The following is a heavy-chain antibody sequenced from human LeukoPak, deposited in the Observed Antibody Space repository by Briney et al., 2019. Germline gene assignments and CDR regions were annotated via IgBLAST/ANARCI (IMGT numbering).Heavy chain of an antibody. V-gene: IGHV1-2*02. J-gene: IGHJ3*02. Sequence: ASVKVSCKTSGYTFTDFYIHWVRRAPGQGLEFMGWVNPHSGGTSYAAKFRGRVTLTRDTSTTTSYMDLSSLTSDDTAIYYCARAVVFDSSGYRYDAFDIWGRGTVVTVSS. CDR3: ARAVVFDSSGYRYDAFDI. D-gene: IGHD3-22*01. CDR1: GYTFTDFY. CDR2: VNPHSGGT.